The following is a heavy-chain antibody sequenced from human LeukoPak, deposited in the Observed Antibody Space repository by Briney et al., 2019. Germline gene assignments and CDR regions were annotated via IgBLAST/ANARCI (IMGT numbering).Heavy chain of an antibody. V-gene: IGHV1-69*13. D-gene: IGHD1-26*01. Sequence: SVKVSCKASGGTFSSYAISWVRQAPGQGLEWTGGIIPIFGTANYAQKFQGRVTITADESTSTAYMELSSLRSEDTAVYYCARDETSGLVGATRPIYYGMDVWGQGTTVTVSS. J-gene: IGHJ6*02. CDR3: ARDETSGLVGATRPIYYGMDV. CDR2: IIPIFGTA. CDR1: GGTFSSYA.